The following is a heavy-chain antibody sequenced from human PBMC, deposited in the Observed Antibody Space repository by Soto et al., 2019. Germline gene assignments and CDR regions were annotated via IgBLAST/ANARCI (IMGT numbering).Heavy chain of an antibody. CDR1: GGTFSSYA. J-gene: IGHJ5*02. CDR2: IIPIFGTA. CDR3: ARHPERIAEIGWFDP. Sequence: SVKVSCKASGGTFSSYAISWVRQAPGQWLEWMGGIIPIFGTANYAQKFQGRVTITADESTSTAYMELSSLRSEDTAVYYCARHPERIAEIGWFDPWGQGTLVTVSS. V-gene: IGHV1-69*13. D-gene: IGHD6-13*01.